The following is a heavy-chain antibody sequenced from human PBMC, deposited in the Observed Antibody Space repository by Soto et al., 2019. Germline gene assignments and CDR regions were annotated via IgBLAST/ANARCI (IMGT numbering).Heavy chain of an antibody. J-gene: IGHJ2*01. CDR1: GGSSRAYH. D-gene: IGHD1-20*01. CDR3: AGGPRYWSFAL. CDR2: FSYSGSL. V-gene: IGHV4-34*01. Sequence: GELQQRGTGLLKPSETLSLHCSVYGGSSRAYHWSWIRQSPGEGLEWIGEFSYSGSLNYNPSLKGRVAVSLDTSTNHFSLTMTSVTAADTAVYVCAGGPRYWSFALWGRGTLVTVS.